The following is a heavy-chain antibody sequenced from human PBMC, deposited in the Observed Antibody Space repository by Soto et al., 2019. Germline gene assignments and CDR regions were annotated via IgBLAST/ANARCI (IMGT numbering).Heavy chain of an antibody. Sequence: LSETLSLTCAVSGGSISSGGYSWSWIRQPPGKGLEWIGYIYHSGSTYYNPSLKSRGTISVDTSKNQFSLKLSSVTAADTAVYYCARGGKDDYVWGRYRGGDGRAVWCKGPTVT. CDR1: GGSISSGGYS. CDR3: ARGGKDDYVWGRYRGGDGRAV. D-gene: IGHD3-16*02. V-gene: IGHV4-30-2*01. J-gene: IGHJ6*04. CDR2: IYHSGST.